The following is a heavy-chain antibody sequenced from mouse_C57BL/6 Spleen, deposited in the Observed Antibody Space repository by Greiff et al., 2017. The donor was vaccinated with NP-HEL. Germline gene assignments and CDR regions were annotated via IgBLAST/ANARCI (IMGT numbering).Heavy chain of an antibody. CDR1: GYTFTSYW. CDR2: INPSNGGT. Sequence: QVQLKQPGTELVKPGASVKLSCKASGYTFTSYWMHWVKQRPGQGLEWIGNINPSNGGTNYNEKFKSKATLTVDKSSSTAYMQLSSLTSEDSAVYYCARPYYSNYDFYYAMDYWGLGTSVTVSS. D-gene: IGHD2-5*01. J-gene: IGHJ4*01. V-gene: IGHV1-53*01. CDR3: ARPYYSNYDFYYAMDY.